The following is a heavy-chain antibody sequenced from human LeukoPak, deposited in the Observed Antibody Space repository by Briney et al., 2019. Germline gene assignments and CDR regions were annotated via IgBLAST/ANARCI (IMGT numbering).Heavy chain of an antibody. J-gene: IGHJ4*02. Sequence: HTGGSLRLSCAASGFTFSSYAMHWVRQAPGKGLEWVAVISYDGSNKYYADSVKGRFTISRDNSKNTLYLQMNSLRAEDTAVYYCARGGRSGYESVPDYWGQGTLVTVSS. CDR1: GFTFSSYA. D-gene: IGHD5-12*01. V-gene: IGHV3-30-3*01. CDR3: ARGGRSGYESVPDY. CDR2: ISYDGSNK.